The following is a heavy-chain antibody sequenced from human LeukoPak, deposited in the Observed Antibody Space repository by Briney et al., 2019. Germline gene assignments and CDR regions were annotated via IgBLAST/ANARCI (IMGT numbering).Heavy chain of an antibody. J-gene: IGHJ4*02. D-gene: IGHD4-23*01. CDR2: IYYNGNT. Sequence: SETLSLTCTVSGGSISSSDYYWGWIHQPPGERLEWIGTIYYNGNTYYNPSLQSRVIISVDTSKNQFSLKLTSVTAPDTAVYYCARTVGTHRFDYWGQGILVTVSS. CDR1: GGSISSSDYY. V-gene: IGHV4-39*01. CDR3: ARTVGTHRFDY.